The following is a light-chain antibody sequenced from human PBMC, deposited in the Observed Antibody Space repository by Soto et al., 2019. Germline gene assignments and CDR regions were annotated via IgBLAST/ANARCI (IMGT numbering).Light chain of an antibody. Sequence: EIVLTQSPATLSLSPGERATLSWRASQSVSSYLAWYQQKPGQAPRLLIYDASNRATGIPARFSGSGSATDFTLTISSLETEDFAVYYCQQRSNWQGLTFGGGTKVDIK. V-gene: IGKV3-11*01. CDR2: DAS. J-gene: IGKJ4*01. CDR1: QSVSSY. CDR3: QQRSNWQGLT.